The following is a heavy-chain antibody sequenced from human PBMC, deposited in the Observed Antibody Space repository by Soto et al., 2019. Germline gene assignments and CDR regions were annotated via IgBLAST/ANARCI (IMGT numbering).Heavy chain of an antibody. CDR1: GFTFGDYA. V-gene: IGHV3-49*04. CDR2: IRSKAYGGTT. Sequence: GGSLRLSCTASGFTFGDYAMSWVRQAPGKGREWVGFIRSKAYGGTTEYAASVKGRFTISRDDSKSIAYLQMNSLKTEDTAVYYCTRDLASQYYDFWKCYYYGMDVWGQGTTVTVSS. CDR3: TRDLASQYYDFWKCYYYGMDV. J-gene: IGHJ6*02. D-gene: IGHD3-3*01.